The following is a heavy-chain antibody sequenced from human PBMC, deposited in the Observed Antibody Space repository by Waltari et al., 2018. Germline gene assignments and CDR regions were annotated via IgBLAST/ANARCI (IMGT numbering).Heavy chain of an antibody. V-gene: IGHV4-59*04. Sequence: QVQLQESGPGLVKPSETLSLTCTVSGGSISSHYWSWIRQPPGKGLEWIGSIYHSGSTYYNPSLKSRVTISVDTSKNQFSLKLSSVTAADTAVYYCAGILGSGYFDYWGQGTLVTVSS. J-gene: IGHJ4*02. CDR1: GGSISSHY. D-gene: IGHD2-15*01. CDR2: IYHSGST. CDR3: AGILGSGYFDY.